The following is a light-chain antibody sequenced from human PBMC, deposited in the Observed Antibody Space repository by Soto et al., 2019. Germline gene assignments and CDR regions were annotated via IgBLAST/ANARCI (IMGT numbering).Light chain of an antibody. CDR2: GTS. CDR3: QQYGSSPWT. J-gene: IGKJ1*01. CDR1: QSVSSSY. V-gene: IGKV3-20*01. Sequence: ENVLTQSPGTRSLSPGERATLSCRASQSVSSSYFAWYQQKPGQAPSLLIYGTSSRAAGIPDRFSGSGSGTDSTLTISTREREDFALYYCQQYGSSPWTFGQGTKVEI.